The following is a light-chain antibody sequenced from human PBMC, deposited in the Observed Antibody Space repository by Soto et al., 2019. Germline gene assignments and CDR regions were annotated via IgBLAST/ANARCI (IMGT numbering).Light chain of an antibody. J-gene: IGLJ2*01. CDR1: SSDVGSYNL. V-gene: IGLV2-23*01. CDR3: CSYAGSRLGVV. Sequence: QSALTQPASVSGSPGQSITISCTGTSSDVGSYNLVSWYQQHPGKAPKLMIYEGSKRPSGVSNRFSGSKSGNTASLTISGLQAEDEADYYCCSYAGSRLGVVFGGGTKLTVL. CDR2: EGS.